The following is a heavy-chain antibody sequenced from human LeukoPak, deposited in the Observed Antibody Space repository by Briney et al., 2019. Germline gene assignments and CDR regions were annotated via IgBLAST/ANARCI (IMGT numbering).Heavy chain of an antibody. CDR2: INPSGGT. D-gene: IGHD3-10*01. CDR1: GGSFSGYY. Sequence: SATLSLTCAVYGGSFSGYYRSWIRQPPGQGLEWIGEINPSGGTNYNPPLNSGVTISVDTTKNQISLKLSSVTGADTAVYYCARGPGSGSYYTALVQMLPTRPWFDPWGQGTLVTVSS. J-gene: IGHJ5*02. CDR3: ARGPGSGSYYTALVQMLPTRPWFDP. V-gene: IGHV4-34*01.